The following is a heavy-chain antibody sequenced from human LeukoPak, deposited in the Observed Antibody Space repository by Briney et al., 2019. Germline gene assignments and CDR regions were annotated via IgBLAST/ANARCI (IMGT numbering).Heavy chain of an antibody. Sequence: PGGPLRLSCAASGFTFSDYYMSWLRQPPGKGLEWIGEIYHSGSTNYNPSLKSRVTISVDKSKNQFSLKLSSVTAADTAVYYCARGLKSSSGFDYWGQGTLVTVSS. J-gene: IGHJ4*02. CDR1: GFTFSDYY. D-gene: IGHD6-6*01. CDR2: IYHSGST. CDR3: ARGLKSSSGFDY. V-gene: IGHV4-34*01.